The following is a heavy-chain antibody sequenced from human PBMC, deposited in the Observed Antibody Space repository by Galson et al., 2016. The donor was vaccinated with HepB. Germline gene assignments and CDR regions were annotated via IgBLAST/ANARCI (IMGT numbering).Heavy chain of an antibody. V-gene: IGHV1-69*02. CDR3: ARHIGHNSYLDV. J-gene: IGHJ6*04. D-gene: IGHD5-24*01. Sequence: SVKVSCKASGGTFGTYTFSWVRQAPGHGLEWLGRVVPMLQMTTSAEKFQGRATISADTSTDTAYLELTGLRSDDTAVYYCARHIGHNSYLDVWGTGTMVTVSS. CDR1: GGTFGTYT. CDR2: VVPMLQMT.